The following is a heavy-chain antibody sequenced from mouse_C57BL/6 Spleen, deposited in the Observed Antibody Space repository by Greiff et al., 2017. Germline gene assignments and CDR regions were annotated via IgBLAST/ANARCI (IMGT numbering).Heavy chain of an antibody. J-gene: IGHJ4*01. D-gene: IGHD1-1*01. CDR3: ANYGSSSYAMDY. V-gene: IGHV1-50*01. Sequence: QVQLQQPGAELVKPGASVKLSCKASGYTFTSYWMQWVKQRPGQGLAWIGEIDPSDSYTNYNQKFKGKATLTVDTSSSTAYMQLSSLTSEDSAVYYCANYGSSSYAMDYWGQGTSVTVSS. CDR1: GYTFTSYW. CDR2: IDPSDSYT.